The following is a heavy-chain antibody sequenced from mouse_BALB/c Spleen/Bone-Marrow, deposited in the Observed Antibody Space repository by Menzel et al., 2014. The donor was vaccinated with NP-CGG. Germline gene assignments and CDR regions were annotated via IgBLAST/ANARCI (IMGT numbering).Heavy chain of an antibody. V-gene: IGHV5-4*02. CDR1: GFTFSDYY. D-gene: IGHD2-1*01. Sequence: EVMLVESGGGLVKPGGSLKLSCAASGFTFSDYYMYWVRQTPEKRLEWVATISDGGSYTYYPDSVKGRFTISRDNAKNNLYLQMSSLKSEETAMYYCARGGGNYEGAWFAYWGQGTLVTVSA. CDR2: ISDGGSYT. J-gene: IGHJ3*01. CDR3: ARGGGNYEGAWFAY.